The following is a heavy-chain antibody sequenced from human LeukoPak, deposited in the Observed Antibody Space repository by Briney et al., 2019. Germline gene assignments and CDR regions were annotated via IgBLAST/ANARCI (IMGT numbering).Heavy chain of an antibody. D-gene: IGHD3-22*01. Sequence: GGSLRLSCAASGFTFRSYWMRWGRQAPGKGLEWVANIKQYGSYNYYVASVKGRVTISIDNAKNPLSLQMNSLRAEDRAVYYCAKGVSTMIVADYLDVWGKGNTVTVSS. CDR2: IKQYGSYN. CDR3: AKGVSTMIVADYLDV. J-gene: IGHJ6*03. CDR1: GFTFRSYW. V-gene: IGHV3-7*01.